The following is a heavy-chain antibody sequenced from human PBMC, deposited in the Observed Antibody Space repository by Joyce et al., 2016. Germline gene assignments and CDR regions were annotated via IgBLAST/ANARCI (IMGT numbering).Heavy chain of an antibody. CDR1: GFTFNNYG. J-gene: IGHJ6*03. Sequence: EVQLLESGGGLVQPGGSLTLSCAASGFTFNNYGLPWVRQGPGKGLGWVASISDIGGSTYYAGSVRDRFTISRDNSKNTLFLQMTSLTAEDTAVYYCAKDRPYSTYYYFYYMDVWGKGTTVTVSS. CDR2: ISDIGGST. V-gene: IGHV3-23*01. D-gene: IGHD4-11*01. CDR3: AKDRPYSTYYYFYYMDV.